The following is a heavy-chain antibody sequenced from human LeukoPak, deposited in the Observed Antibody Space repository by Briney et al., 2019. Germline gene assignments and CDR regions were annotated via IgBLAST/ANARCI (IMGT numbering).Heavy chain of an antibody. CDR2: INSDGSST. Sequence: GGSLRPSCAASGFTFSSYWMHWVRQAPGKGLVWVSRINSDGSSTSYADSVKGRFTISRDNAKNTLYLQMNSLRAEDTAVYYCARAVRHYYYYMDVWGKGTTVTVSS. CDR3: ARAVRHYYYYMDV. CDR1: GFTFSSYW. V-gene: IGHV3-74*01. J-gene: IGHJ6*03.